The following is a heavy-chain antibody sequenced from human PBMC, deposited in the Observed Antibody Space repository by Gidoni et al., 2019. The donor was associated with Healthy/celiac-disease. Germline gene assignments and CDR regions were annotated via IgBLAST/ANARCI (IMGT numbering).Heavy chain of an antibody. CDR2: ISYDGSNK. D-gene: IGHD2-21*01. CDR3: AKETDKYCGGDCPLV. J-gene: IGHJ4*02. Sequence: QVQLVESGGGVVQPGRSLRLSCAASGFTFSSYGMHWVRQAPGKGLEWVAVISYDGSNKYYADSVKGRFTISRDNSKNTLYLQMNSLRAEDTAVYYCAKETDKYCGGDCPLVWGQGTLVTVSS. V-gene: IGHV3-30*18. CDR1: GFTFSSYG.